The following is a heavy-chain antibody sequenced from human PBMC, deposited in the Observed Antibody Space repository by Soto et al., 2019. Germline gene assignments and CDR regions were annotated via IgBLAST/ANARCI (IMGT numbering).Heavy chain of an antibody. V-gene: IGHV1-2*02. D-gene: IGHD2-2*02. CDR1: GYTFTGYY. CDR3: ARHPIVVVPAAISGGWFDP. J-gene: IGHJ5*02. Sequence: ASVKVSCKASGYTFTGYYMHWVRQAPGQGLEWMGWINPNSGGTNYAQKFQGRVTMTRDTSISTAYMELSRLRSDDTAVYYCARHPIVVVPAAISGGWFDPWGQGTLVTVSS. CDR2: INPNSGGT.